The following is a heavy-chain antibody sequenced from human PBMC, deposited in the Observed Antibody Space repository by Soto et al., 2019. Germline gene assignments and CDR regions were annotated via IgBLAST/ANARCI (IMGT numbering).Heavy chain of an antibody. CDR1: GFTFSSYS. Sequence: EVQLVESGGGLVKPGGSLRLSCAASGFTFSSYSMNWVRQAPGKGLEWVSSISASSSYIYYADSVKGRFTISRDNAKNSXXLQMNSLRAEDTAVYYCAGGPGRGYVTKGEYYFDYWGQGTLVTVSS. CDR3: AGGPGRGYVTKGEYYFDY. D-gene: IGHD2-2*01. J-gene: IGHJ4*02. V-gene: IGHV3-21*01. CDR2: ISASSSYI.